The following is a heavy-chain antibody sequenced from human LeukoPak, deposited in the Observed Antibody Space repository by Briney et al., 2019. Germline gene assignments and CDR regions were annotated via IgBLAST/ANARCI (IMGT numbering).Heavy chain of an antibody. CDR3: ARLPSGSYKYIDY. CDR2: INHSGST. V-gene: IGHV4-34*01. CDR1: GGSFSGYY. D-gene: IGHD3-10*01. Sequence: SETLSLTCAVYGGSFSGYYWSWIRQPPGKGLEWIGEINHSGSTNYNPSLKSRVTISVDTSKNQFSLKLTSVTAADTAVFYCARLPSGSYKYIDYWGQGTLVTVSS. J-gene: IGHJ4*02.